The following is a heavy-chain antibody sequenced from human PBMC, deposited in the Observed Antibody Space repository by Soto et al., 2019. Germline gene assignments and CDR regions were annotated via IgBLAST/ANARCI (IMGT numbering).Heavy chain of an antibody. Sequence: GASVKVSCKASGGTFSSYAISWVRQAPGQGLEWMGGIIPIFGTANYAQKFQGRVTITADESTSTAYMELSSLRSEDTAVYYCARDSHSPLSYSSGYYYSAYHYFDYWGQGTLVTVSS. J-gene: IGHJ4*02. V-gene: IGHV1-69*13. CDR3: ARDSHSPLSYSSGYYYSAYHYFDY. D-gene: IGHD3-22*01. CDR1: GGTFSSYA. CDR2: IIPIFGTA.